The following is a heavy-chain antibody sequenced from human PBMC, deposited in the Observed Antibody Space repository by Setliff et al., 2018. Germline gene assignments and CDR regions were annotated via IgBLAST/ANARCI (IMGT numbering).Heavy chain of an antibody. CDR3: AKVLDTTGYYYFDF. V-gene: IGHV3-9*01. CDR1: GFTFDDYA. J-gene: IGHJ4*02. CDR2: ISWNSGSI. D-gene: IGHD3-22*01. Sequence: PGGSLRLSCAASGFTFDDYAMHWVRQAPGKGLEWVSGISWNSGSIGYADSVRGRFTISRDGSKSTLYLDMSSPRSEDTAVYYCAKVLDTTGYYYFDFWGQGTLVTVSS.